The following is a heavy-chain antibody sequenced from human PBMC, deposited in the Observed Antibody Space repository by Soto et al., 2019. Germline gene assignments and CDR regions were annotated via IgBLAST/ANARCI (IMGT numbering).Heavy chain of an antibody. Sequence: QLQLQESGPGLMKPSETLSLTCTVSGGSISDSHYWGWIRQSPGQGLEWIGSIYYGVDTHYNPPLKSRVTISGDSSKNQFYLMLNSVTAADTAVYYCTRQDPYCSGGSCDSVYWGRGTLVTVSS. J-gene: IGHJ4*02. V-gene: IGHV4-39*01. CDR2: IYYGVDT. D-gene: IGHD2-15*01. CDR1: GGSISDSHY. CDR3: TRQDPYCSGGSCDSVY.